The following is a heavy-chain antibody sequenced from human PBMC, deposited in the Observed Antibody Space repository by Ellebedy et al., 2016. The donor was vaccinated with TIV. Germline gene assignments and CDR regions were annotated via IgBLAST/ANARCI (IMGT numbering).Heavy chain of an antibody. CDR2: VSGSGGNT. CDR1: GFTFSSYG. J-gene: IGHJ5*02. D-gene: IGHD3-22*01. Sequence: PGGSLRLSCAASGFTFSSYGISWVRQAPGKGLEWVSGVSGSGGNTYYADSVKGRFTISRDNSKNTLFLQMDSLRAEDTAVYYCAKDPSVVVIGAALIDTWGQGTQVTVSS. CDR3: AKDPSVVVIGAALIDT. V-gene: IGHV3-23*01.